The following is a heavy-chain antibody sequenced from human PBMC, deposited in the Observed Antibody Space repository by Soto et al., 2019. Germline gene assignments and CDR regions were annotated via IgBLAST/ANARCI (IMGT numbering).Heavy chain of an antibody. V-gene: IGHV3-7*05. CDR2: IKHDGSEK. D-gene: IGHD6-19*01. CDR3: ATHSTGWECFAC. CDR1: GFTFSNYW. Sequence: EVQLVESGGGFVQPGGSLRLSCAASGFTFSNYWMRWVRQAAGKGLEWVANIKHDGSEKYYVDSVKGRFTISRDNDENSLYLQINSLRVADTAVYYCATHSTGWECFACWGQGPLVTASS. J-gene: IGHJ4*02.